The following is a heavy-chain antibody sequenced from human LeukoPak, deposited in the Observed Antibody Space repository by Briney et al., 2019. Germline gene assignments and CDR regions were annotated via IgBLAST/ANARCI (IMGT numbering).Heavy chain of an antibody. J-gene: IGHJ4*02. CDR2: IIHSGST. V-gene: IGHV4-34*01. CDR1: GGSFSGYY. Sequence: SETLSLTCAVYGGSFSGYYWSWIRPPPGKGLEWIGEIIHSGSTSYNPSLKSRVTISVDTSKNQFSLRLSSVTAADTAVYYCARGPGYSGYWGQGTLVTVSS. D-gene: IGHD3-22*01. CDR3: ARGPGYSGY.